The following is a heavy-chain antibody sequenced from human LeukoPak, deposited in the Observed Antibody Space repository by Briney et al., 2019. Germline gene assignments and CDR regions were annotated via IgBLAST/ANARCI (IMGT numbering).Heavy chain of an antibody. V-gene: IGHV3-66*01. CDR3: ARCGSRGPPGWDAFDI. CDR1: GFTVSSNY. Sequence: GGSLRLSCAASGFTVSSNYMSWVRQAPGKGLEWVSVIYSGGSTYYADSVKGRFTISRDNSKNTLYLQMNSLRAEDTAVYYCARCGSRGPPGWDAFDIWGQGTMVTVSS. CDR2: IYSGGST. D-gene: IGHD2-15*01. J-gene: IGHJ3*02.